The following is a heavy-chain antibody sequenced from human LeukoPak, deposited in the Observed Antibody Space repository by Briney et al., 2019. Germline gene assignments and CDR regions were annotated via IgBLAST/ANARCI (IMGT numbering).Heavy chain of an antibody. D-gene: IGHD3-22*01. J-gene: IGHJ4*02. CDR3: AKDSVNYYDSSEDY. V-gene: IGHV3-30*02. CDR2: IRYDGSNK. Sequence: GGSLRLSCAASGFTFSSYGMRWVRQAPGKGLEWVAFIRYDGSNKYYADPVKGRFTISRDNSKNTLYLQMNSLRAEDTAVYYCAKDSVNYYDSSEDYWGQGTLVTVSS. CDR1: GFTFSSYG.